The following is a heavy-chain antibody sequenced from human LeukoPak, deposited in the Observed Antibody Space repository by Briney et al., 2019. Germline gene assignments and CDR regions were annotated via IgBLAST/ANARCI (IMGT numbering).Heavy chain of an antibody. CDR2: ISGSGSNT. CDR3: AKGTLRTTVTAAFDY. Sequence: PGGSLRPSCAASGLTFSSYAMSWVRQAPGKGLEWVSGISGSGSNTYYADSVKGRFTISRDNSKNTLYLQMNSLRGEDTAVYYCAKGTLRTTVTAAFDYWGQGTLVTVSS. CDR1: GLTFSSYA. D-gene: IGHD4-17*01. V-gene: IGHV3-23*01. J-gene: IGHJ4*02.